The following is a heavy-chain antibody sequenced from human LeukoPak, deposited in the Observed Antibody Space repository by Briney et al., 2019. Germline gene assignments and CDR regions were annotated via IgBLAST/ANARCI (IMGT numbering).Heavy chain of an antibody. CDR3: ASQKYGGPYPFDS. Sequence: SETLSLTCTVSGGSISNYYWNWIRQPPGKGLEWIAYFYYSGSTKTTDYNPSLRSRITISIDTSKNQFSLKLSSVTAADTAVYFCASQKYGGPYPFDSWGQGTLVTVSS. CDR1: GGSISNYY. D-gene: IGHD4-23*01. J-gene: IGHJ4*02. V-gene: IGHV4-59*01. CDR2: FYYSGST.